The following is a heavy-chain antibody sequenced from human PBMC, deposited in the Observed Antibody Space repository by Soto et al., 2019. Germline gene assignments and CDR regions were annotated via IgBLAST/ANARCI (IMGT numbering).Heavy chain of an antibody. D-gene: IGHD1-26*01. CDR3: AASGSYLEEDY. V-gene: IGHV3-30*03. CDR2: ISYDGSNK. CDR1: GFTFSSYG. J-gene: IGHJ4*02. Sequence: QVQLVESGGGVVQPGRSLRLSCAASGFTFSSYGMHWVRQAPGKGLEWVAVISYDGSNKYYADSVKGRFTISRDNCKNTLYLQMNSLRAEDTAVYYCAASGSYLEEDYWGQGTLVTVSS.